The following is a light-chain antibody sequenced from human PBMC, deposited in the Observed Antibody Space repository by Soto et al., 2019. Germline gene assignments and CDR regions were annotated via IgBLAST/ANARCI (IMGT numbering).Light chain of an antibody. CDR1: SSNIGSNY. CDR3: AVRDDSLSGHWV. V-gene: IGLV1-47*01. J-gene: IGLJ3*02. Sequence: QSVLTQPPSASGTPGQRVTISCSGSSSNIGSNYVSWYQHLPGAAPTLLIYRSDQRPSGVPDRFSGSKSGTSASLAISGLRSEDEADYFCAVRDDSLSGHWVFGGGTKVTVL. CDR2: RSD.